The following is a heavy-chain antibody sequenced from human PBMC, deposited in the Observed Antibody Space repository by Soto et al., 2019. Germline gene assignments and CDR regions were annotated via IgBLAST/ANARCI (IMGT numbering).Heavy chain of an antibody. Sequence: SETLSLTCAVYGGSFSGYYWSWIRQPPGKGLEWIGEINHSGSTNYNPSLKSRVTISVDTSKNQFSLKLSSVTAADTAVYYCAREYHMVRGRVNYYYYMDVWGKGTTVTVSS. CDR3: AREYHMVRGRVNYYYYMDV. D-gene: IGHD3-10*01. J-gene: IGHJ6*03. V-gene: IGHV4-34*01. CDR1: GGSFSGYY. CDR2: INHSGST.